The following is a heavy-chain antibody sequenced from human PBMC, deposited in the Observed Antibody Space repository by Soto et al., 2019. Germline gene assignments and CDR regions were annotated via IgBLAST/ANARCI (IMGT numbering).Heavy chain of an antibody. D-gene: IGHD3-3*01. J-gene: IGHJ4*02. CDR2: IYYSGST. CDR1: GGSISSSSYY. Sequence: SETLSLTCTVSGGSISSSSYYWGWIRQPPGKGLEWIGSIYYSGSTYYNPSLKSRVTISVDTSKNQFSLKLSSVTAADTAVYYGARHDFWRRSIGNYFDYWGQGTLVTVSS. CDR3: ARHDFWRRSIGNYFDY. V-gene: IGHV4-39*01.